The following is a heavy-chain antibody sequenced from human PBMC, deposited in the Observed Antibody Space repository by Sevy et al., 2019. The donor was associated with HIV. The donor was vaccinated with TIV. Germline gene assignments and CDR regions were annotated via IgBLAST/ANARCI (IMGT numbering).Heavy chain of an antibody. V-gene: IGHV3-53*01. Sequence: GGSLRLSCAASGFTVSSNYMSWVRQAPGKGLEWVSVIYSGGSTYYADSVKGRFTISRDNSKNTRYLKMNSLRAEETAVYYCAGDGGKTRRRTFGLDYWGQGTLVTFSS. CDR1: GFTVSSNY. CDR3: AGDGGKTRRRTFGLDY. CDR2: IYSGGST. J-gene: IGHJ4*02. D-gene: IGHD3-10*01.